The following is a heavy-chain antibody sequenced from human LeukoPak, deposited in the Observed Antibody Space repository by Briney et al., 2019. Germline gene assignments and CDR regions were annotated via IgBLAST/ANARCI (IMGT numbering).Heavy chain of an antibody. J-gene: IGHJ4*02. CDR2: IYYSGST. V-gene: IGHV4-59*01. Sequence: PSENLSLTCTVSGGSISSYYWSWIRQSPGKGLEWIGYIYYSGSTNYNPSLKSRVTISVDTSKNQFSLKLSFVTAADTAVYYCARGQDSSSWGYFFDYWGQGTLVTVSS. CDR1: GGSISSYY. CDR3: ARGQDSSSWGYFFDY. D-gene: IGHD6-13*01.